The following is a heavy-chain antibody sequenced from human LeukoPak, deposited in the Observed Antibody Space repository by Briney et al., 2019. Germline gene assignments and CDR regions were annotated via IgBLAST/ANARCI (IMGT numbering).Heavy chain of an antibody. Sequence: GGSLRLSCAASGFTFSSYAMSWVRQAPGKGLEWVSAISGSGGSTYYADSVKGRFTISRDNSKSTLYLQMNSLRAEDTAVYYCAKGSIAARLFDYWGQGTLVTVSS. CDR2: ISGSGGST. CDR1: GFTFSSYA. CDR3: AKGSIAARLFDY. J-gene: IGHJ4*02. V-gene: IGHV3-23*01. D-gene: IGHD6-6*01.